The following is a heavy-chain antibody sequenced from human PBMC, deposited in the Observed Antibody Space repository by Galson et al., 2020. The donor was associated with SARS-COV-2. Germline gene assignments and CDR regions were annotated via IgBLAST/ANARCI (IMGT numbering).Heavy chain of an antibody. CDR1: GFTFSDYE. CDR2: ISSSGTNI. CDR3: ASPYLAAASFFGAFDI. V-gene: IGHV3-48*03. J-gene: IGHJ3*02. D-gene: IGHD6-13*01. Sequence: GGSLRPSCAGSGFTFSDYEINWVRQGPGKGLEWVSYISSSGTNIYYADSVKGRFTISRDNAKNSLYLQMTSLRAEDTAVYYCASPYLAAASFFGAFDIGGPGTMVTVSS.